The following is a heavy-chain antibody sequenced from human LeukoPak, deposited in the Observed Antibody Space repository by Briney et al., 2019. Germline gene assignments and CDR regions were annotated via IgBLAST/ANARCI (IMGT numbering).Heavy chain of an antibody. D-gene: IGHD3-10*01. V-gene: IGHV3-11*06. Sequence: GGSLRLSCAASGFTFSDYYMSWIRQAPGKGLEWVSYISSSSSYTNYADSVKGRFTISRDNAKNSLYLQMNSLRAEDTAVYYCARETTHITMVRGVIITLKYSDYWGQGTLVTVSS. J-gene: IGHJ4*02. CDR3: ARETTHITMVRGVIITLKYSDY. CDR2: ISSSSSYT. CDR1: GFTFSDYY.